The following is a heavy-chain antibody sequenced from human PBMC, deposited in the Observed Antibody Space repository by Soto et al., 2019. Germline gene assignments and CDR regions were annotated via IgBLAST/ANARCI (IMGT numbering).Heavy chain of an antibody. Sequence: WGSLRLSCEVSEFTFVAYWMHWVRKVQGKGLIWVSRISDDGSTTTYADSVKGRFTISRDNAKNTLYLQMNSLRADDTGLYYCTRGPRVSSTGTGAHWGQGTLVTAPQ. D-gene: IGHD1-1*01. CDR1: EFTFVAYW. CDR3: TRGPRVSSTGTGAH. J-gene: IGHJ4*02. CDR2: ISDDGSTT. V-gene: IGHV3-74*01.